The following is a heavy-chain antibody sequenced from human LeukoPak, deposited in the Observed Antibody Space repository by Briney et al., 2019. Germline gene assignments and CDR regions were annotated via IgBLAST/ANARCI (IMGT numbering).Heavy chain of an antibody. J-gene: IGHJ4*02. CDR3: AREGSSSLMFDY. CDR1: GGSISSYY. Sequence: SETLSLTCTVSGGSISSYYWSWIRQPAGKGLEWIGYIYYSGSTNYNPSLKSRVTISVDTSKNQFSLKLSSVTAADTAVYYCAREGSSSLMFDYWGQGTLVTVSS. D-gene: IGHD6-6*01. V-gene: IGHV4-59*12. CDR2: IYYSGST.